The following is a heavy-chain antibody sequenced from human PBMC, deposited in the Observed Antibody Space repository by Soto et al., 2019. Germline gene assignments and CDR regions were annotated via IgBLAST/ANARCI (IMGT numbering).Heavy chain of an antibody. Sequence: PGGSLRLSCAASGFTFSSYGMHWVRQAPGKGLEWVAVIWYDGSNKYYADSVKGRFTISRDNSKNTLYLQMNSLRAEDTAVYYCARGAVAYCGGDCPISDYWGQGTLATVSS. CDR3: ARGAVAYCGGDCPISDY. CDR2: IWYDGSNK. J-gene: IGHJ4*02. V-gene: IGHV3-33*01. CDR1: GFTFSSYG. D-gene: IGHD2-21*02.